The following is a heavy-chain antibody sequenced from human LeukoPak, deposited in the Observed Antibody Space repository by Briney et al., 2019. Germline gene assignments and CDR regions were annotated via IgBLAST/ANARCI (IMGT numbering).Heavy chain of an antibody. D-gene: IGHD6-13*01. J-gene: IGHJ3*02. CDR2: INAGNGNT. CDR1: GYTFTSYA. V-gene: IGHV1-3*01. Sequence: EASVKVSCKASGYTFTSYAMHWVRQAPGQRLEWMGWINAGNGNTKYSQKFQGRVTITRDTSASTAYMELSSLRSEDTAVYYCARERGGYGPIAAAGTDAFDIWGQGTMVTVSS. CDR3: ARERGGYGPIAAAGTDAFDI.